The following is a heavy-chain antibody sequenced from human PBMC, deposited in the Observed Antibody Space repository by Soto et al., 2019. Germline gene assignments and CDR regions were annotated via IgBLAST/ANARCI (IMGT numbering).Heavy chain of an antibody. Sequence: QVQLVQSGAEVKKPGASVKVSCKASGYTFTSYGISWVRQAPGQGLEWMGWISAYNGNTNYAQKLQGRVTMTTDTSTSTAYMELRSLRSDDTAVYYCARALGRSYDSSGYYRGYWFDPWGQGTLVTVSS. J-gene: IGHJ5*02. CDR3: ARALGRSYDSSGYYRGYWFDP. D-gene: IGHD3-22*01. V-gene: IGHV1-18*01. CDR2: ISAYNGNT. CDR1: GYTFTSYG.